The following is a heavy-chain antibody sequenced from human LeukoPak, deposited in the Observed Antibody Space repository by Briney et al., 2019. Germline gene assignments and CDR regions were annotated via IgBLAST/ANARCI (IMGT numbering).Heavy chain of an antibody. CDR2: IYHSGST. J-gene: IGHJ4*02. V-gene: IGHV4-38-2*01. CDR1: GNSISSGYY. CDR3: ARRRGVGATTTTFDY. D-gene: IGHD1-26*01. Sequence: PSETLSLTCAVSGNSISSGYYWGWIRQPPGKGLEWIGSIYHSGSTYYNPSLKSRVTISVDTSKNQFSLKLSSVTAADTAVYYCARRRGVGATTTTFDYWGQGTLVTVSS.